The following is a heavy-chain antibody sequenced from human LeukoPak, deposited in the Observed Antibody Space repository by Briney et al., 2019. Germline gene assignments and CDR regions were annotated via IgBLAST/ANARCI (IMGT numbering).Heavy chain of an antibody. Sequence: PGGSLRLSCAASGFTFSSYGMHWVRQAPGKGLGWVAVISYDGSNKYYADSVKGRFTISRDNSKNTLYLQMNSLRAEDTAVYYCAKLSGYQSTRGYYFDYWGQGTLVTVSS. CDR2: ISYDGSNK. J-gene: IGHJ4*02. D-gene: IGHD3-22*01. CDR3: AKLSGYQSTRGYYFDY. CDR1: GFTFSSYG. V-gene: IGHV3-30*18.